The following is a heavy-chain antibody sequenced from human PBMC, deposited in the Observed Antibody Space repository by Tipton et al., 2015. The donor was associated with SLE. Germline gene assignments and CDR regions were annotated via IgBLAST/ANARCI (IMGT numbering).Heavy chain of an antibody. J-gene: IGHJ2*01. Sequence: TLSLTCTVSGGSISSYYWSWIRQPPGKGLEWIGYIYYSGSTNYNPSLKSRVTISVDTSKNHLSLKLSSVTAADPAVYYCARDMHDILTGYSRHWYFDLWGRGTLVTVSS. CDR2: IYYSGST. D-gene: IGHD3-9*01. CDR1: GGSISSYY. CDR3: ARDMHDILTGYSRHWYFDL. V-gene: IGHV4-59*01.